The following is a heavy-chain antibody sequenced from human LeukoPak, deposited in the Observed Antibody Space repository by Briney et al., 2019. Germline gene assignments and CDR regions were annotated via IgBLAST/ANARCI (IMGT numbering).Heavy chain of an antibody. D-gene: IGHD3-22*01. J-gene: IGHJ4*02. Sequence: GGSLRLSCAASGSTFSSYAMSWVRQAPGKGLEWVSAISGSGGSTYYADSVKGRFTISRDNSKNTLYLQMNSLRAEDTAVYYCAKRIYYDSSGYAYFDYWGQGTLVTVSS. V-gene: IGHV3-23*01. CDR1: GSTFSSYA. CDR3: AKRIYYDSSGYAYFDY. CDR2: ISGSGGST.